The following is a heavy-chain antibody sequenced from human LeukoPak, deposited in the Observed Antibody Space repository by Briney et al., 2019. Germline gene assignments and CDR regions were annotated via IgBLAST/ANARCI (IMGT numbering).Heavy chain of an antibody. D-gene: IGHD1-1*01. CDR3: ARHVKNLGTDAFDI. V-gene: IGHV4-59*08. J-gene: IGHJ3*02. CDR2: IYYSGST. CDR1: GGSIRSYY. Sequence: SETLSLTCAVYGGSIRSYYWSWIRQPPGKGLEWIGYIYYSGSTNYNPSLKSRVTISVDTSKNQFSLKLSSVTAADTAVYYCARHVKNLGTDAFDIWGQGTMVTVSS.